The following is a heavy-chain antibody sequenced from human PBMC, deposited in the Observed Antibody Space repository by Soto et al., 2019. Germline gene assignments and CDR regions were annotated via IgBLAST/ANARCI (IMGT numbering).Heavy chain of an antibody. CDR1: GCSISSGGDY. CDR3: ARALTTVTLFDP. V-gene: IGHV4-31*03. Sequence: QVQLQESGPGLVKPSQTLSLTCTVSGCSISSGGDYWSGIRQHPGKGLEWIGYIYYSGSTHYNPSLNSRVTISVDTSKNQFSLKLSSVTAADTAAYYCARALTTVTLFDPWGQGTLVTVSS. D-gene: IGHD4-17*01. CDR2: IYYSGST. J-gene: IGHJ5*02.